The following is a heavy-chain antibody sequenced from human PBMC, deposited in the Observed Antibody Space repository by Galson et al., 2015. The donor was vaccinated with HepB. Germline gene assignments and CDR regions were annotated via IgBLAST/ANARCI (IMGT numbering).Heavy chain of an antibody. D-gene: IGHD3-22*01. CDR1: GYTFTSYY. CDR3: ARVMYYDSSGHDAFDI. J-gene: IGHJ3*02. V-gene: IGHV1-46*03. Sequence: SVKVSCKASGYTFTSYYMHWVRQAPGQGLEWMGIINPSGGSTSYAQKFQGRVTMTRDTSTSTVYMELSSLRSEDTAVYYCARVMYYDSSGHDAFDIWGQGTMVTVSS. CDR2: INPSGGST.